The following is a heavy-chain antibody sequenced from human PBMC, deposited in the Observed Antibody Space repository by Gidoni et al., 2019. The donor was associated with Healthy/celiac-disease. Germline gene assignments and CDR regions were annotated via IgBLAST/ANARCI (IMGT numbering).Heavy chain of an antibody. D-gene: IGHD1-26*01. Sequence: QVTLKESGPVLVKPTETLTLTCTVSGFSLSNARMGVSWIRQPPGKALEWLAHIFSNDEKSYSTSLKSRLTISKDTSKSQVVLTMTNMDPVDTATYYCARIRYSGSYYVNWYFDLWGRGTLVTVSS. CDR2: IFSNDEK. CDR3: ARIRYSGSYYVNWYFDL. J-gene: IGHJ2*01. V-gene: IGHV2-26*01. CDR1: GFSLSNARMG.